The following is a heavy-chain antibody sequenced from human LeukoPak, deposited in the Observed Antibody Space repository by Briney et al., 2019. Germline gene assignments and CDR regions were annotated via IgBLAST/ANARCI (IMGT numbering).Heavy chain of an antibody. CDR1: GFTFSSYA. Sequence: PGGSLRLSCAASGFTFSSYAMHWVRQAPGKGLEWVAVISYDGSNKNYADSVKGRFTISRDNSKNTLYLQMNSLRAEDTAVYYCARTIVVVPAAPLGYWGQGTLVTVSS. D-gene: IGHD2-2*01. CDR2: ISYDGSNK. V-gene: IGHV3-30*01. CDR3: ARTIVVVPAAPLGY. J-gene: IGHJ4*02.